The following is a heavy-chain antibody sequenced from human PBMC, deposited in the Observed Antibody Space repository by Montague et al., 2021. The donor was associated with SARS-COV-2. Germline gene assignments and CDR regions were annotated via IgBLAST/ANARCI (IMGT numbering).Heavy chain of an antibody. Sequence: CAISGDSVSSNSAAWNWIRQSPSRGLAWLGRTYYRSKWYNDYAVSVKSRITINPDTSKNQFSLQLNSVTPEDTAVYYCARDLDYYGSGSYPEGFDPWGQGTLVTVSS. D-gene: IGHD3-10*01. J-gene: IGHJ5*02. CDR2: TYYRSKWYN. V-gene: IGHV6-1*01. CDR1: GDSVSSNSAA. CDR3: ARDLDYYGSGSYPEGFDP.